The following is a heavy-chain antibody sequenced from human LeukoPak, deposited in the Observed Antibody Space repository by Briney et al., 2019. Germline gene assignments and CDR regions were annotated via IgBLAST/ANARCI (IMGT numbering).Heavy chain of an antibody. CDR2: INPSDGTT. CDR3: ARHDLGGSSPFDY. Sequence: ASVKVSCKTSGYTLTLFYMHWVRQAPGQGLEWLGVINPSDGTTAHAQKFQGRVTMTRDTSTSTVYMDLSSLRSEDTAVYYCARHDLGGSSPFDYWGQGTLVKVS. J-gene: IGHJ4*02. CDR1: GYTLTLFY. D-gene: IGHD2-15*01. V-gene: IGHV1-46*01.